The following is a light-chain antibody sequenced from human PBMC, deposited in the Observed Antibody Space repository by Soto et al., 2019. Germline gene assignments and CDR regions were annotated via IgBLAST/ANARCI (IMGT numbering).Light chain of an antibody. CDR3: QQYNKWPLT. J-gene: IGKJ4*01. CDR2: GAS. Sequence: EIVMTQSPATLSVSPGERATLSCRASQSVSRNLAWYQQKPGQAPRLLIYGASTRANDIAARISGSGSGTEFTLTIGSLQSEDFAVYYCQQYNKWPLTFGGGTKVEIK. V-gene: IGKV3-15*01. CDR1: QSVSRN.